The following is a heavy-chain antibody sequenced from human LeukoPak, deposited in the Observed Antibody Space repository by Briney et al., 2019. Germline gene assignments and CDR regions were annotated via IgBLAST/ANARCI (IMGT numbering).Heavy chain of an antibody. CDR3: ARDATVGVPGTLYFDH. J-gene: IGHJ4*02. CDR1: GFTFSSYE. CDR2: IDTSSGTK. V-gene: IGHV3-48*03. D-gene: IGHD6-19*01. Sequence: GGSLRLSCAASGFTFSSYEMNWVRQAPGKGLEWVSYIDTSSGTKHYADSVKGRFTISRDNAKSSLYLQMNSLRDEDTAVYFCARDATVGVPGTLYFDHWGQGTLVTVSS.